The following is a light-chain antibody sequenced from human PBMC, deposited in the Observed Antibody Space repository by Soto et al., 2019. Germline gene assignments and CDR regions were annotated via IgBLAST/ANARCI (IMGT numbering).Light chain of an antibody. J-gene: IGLJ1*01. V-gene: IGLV1-47*01. CDR1: SSNIGSNY. CDR3: AAWDDSLSYV. Sequence: LTQPPAASGTPGQRVTISCSGSSSNIGSNYVYWYQQLPGTAPKLLIYRNNQRPSGVPDRFSGSKSGTSASLAISGLRSEDEADYYCAAWDDSLSYVFGTGTKVTVL. CDR2: RNN.